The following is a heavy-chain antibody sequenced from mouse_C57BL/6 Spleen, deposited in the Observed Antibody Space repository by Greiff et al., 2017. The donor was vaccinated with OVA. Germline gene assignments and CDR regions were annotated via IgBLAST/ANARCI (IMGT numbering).Heavy chain of an antibody. CDR2: IYPGSGNT. Sequence: QLKESGAELVRPGASVKLSCKASGYTFTDYYINWVKQRPGQGLEWIARIYPGSGNTYYNEKFKGKATLTAEKSSSTAYMQLSSLTSEDSAVYFCARGVLFYAMDYWGQGTSVTVSS. CDR3: ARGVLFYAMDY. J-gene: IGHJ4*01. V-gene: IGHV1-76*01. CDR1: GYTFTDYY.